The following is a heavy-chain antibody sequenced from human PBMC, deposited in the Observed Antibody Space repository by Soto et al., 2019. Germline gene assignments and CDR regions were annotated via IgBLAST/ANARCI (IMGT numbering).Heavy chain of an antibody. V-gene: IGHV4-30-2*01. CDR2: IYHTGTT. CDR1: GGSINSGDYF. CDR3: ARGINYYDSSGDSWFDP. Sequence: SETLSLSCTVSGGSINSGDYFWTWIRQPTGKGLEWIGYIYHTGTTYYNMSLKSRVTISVDRSKNQFSLKLSSVTAADTAVYYCARGINYYDSSGDSWFDPWGQGTLVTVS. J-gene: IGHJ5*02. D-gene: IGHD3-22*01.